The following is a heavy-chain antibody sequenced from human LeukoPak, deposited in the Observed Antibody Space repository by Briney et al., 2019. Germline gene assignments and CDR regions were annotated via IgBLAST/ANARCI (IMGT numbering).Heavy chain of an antibody. CDR3: ARVLVAVAKYYYYMDV. Sequence: ASVKVSCKASGYTFTNYYIHWVRQAPGQGLECMGIINPSGGSTSYAQKFQGRVTMTRDMSTSTVYMELSSLRSEDTAVYYCARVLVAVAKYYYYMDVWGKGTTVTVSS. CDR2: INPSGGST. D-gene: IGHD6-19*01. CDR1: GYTFTNYY. J-gene: IGHJ6*03. V-gene: IGHV1-46*01.